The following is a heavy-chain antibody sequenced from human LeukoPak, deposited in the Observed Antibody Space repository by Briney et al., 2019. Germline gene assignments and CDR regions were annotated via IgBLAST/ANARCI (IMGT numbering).Heavy chain of an antibody. D-gene: IGHD5-18*01. Sequence: SETLSLTCTVSGGSISSYYWSWIRQPPGKGLEWIGYIYYSGSTNYNPSLKSRVTISVDTSENQFSLKLSSVTAADTAFYYCARGEYRYGHDYWGQGSLVTVSS. V-gene: IGHV4-59*01. CDR3: ARGEYRYGHDY. J-gene: IGHJ4*02. CDR2: IYYSGST. CDR1: GGSISSYY.